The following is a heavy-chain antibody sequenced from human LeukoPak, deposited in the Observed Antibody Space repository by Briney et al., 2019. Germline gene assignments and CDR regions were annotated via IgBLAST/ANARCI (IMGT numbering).Heavy chain of an antibody. Sequence: GESLKISCKGSGYSSTSYWIGWVRQMPGKGLEWMGIIYPGDSDTRYSPSFQGQVTISADKSISTAYLQWSSLKASDTAMYYCARLWGVTMVRGVINAFDIWGQGTMVTVSS. V-gene: IGHV5-51*01. J-gene: IGHJ3*02. D-gene: IGHD3-10*01. CDR3: ARLWGVTMVRGVINAFDI. CDR1: GYSSTSYW. CDR2: IYPGDSDT.